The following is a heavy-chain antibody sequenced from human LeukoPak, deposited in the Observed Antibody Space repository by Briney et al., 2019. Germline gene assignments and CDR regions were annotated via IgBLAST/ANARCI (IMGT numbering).Heavy chain of an antibody. CDR2: INDSENT. CDR1: GFTFSSYA. Sequence: GSLRLSCAASGFTFSSYAMSWIRQPPGKGLEWIGEINDSENTNYNPSLKSRVTISVDTSKNQFSLKLSSVTAADTAVYYCARGAAAGSYYYYYMDVWGKGTTVTVSS. J-gene: IGHJ6*03. D-gene: IGHD6-13*01. CDR3: ARGAAAGSYYYYYMDV. V-gene: IGHV4-34*01.